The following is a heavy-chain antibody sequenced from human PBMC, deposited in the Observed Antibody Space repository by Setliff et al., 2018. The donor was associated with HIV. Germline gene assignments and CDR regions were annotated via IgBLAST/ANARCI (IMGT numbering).Heavy chain of an antibody. J-gene: IGHJ4*02. CDR3: ARDVAVAATEF. CDR2: INQDGSEK. Sequence: GGSLRLSCAASGFTFSNYWMSWVRQAPGKGLEWVAHINQDGSEKNHVDSAKGRFTISRDNARNLVYLQMNSLKGDDTAVYYCARDVAVAATEFWGQGNQVTVSS. D-gene: IGHD6-19*01. V-gene: IGHV3-7*03. CDR1: GFTFSNYW.